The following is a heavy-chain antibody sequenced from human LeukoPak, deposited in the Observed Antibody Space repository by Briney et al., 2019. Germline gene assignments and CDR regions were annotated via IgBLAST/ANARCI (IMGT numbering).Heavy chain of an antibody. V-gene: IGHV5-51*01. D-gene: IGHD3-3*01. CDR3: ARHRRFLEWPDAFDI. Sequence: GESLKISCKGSGSSFTSYWIGWVRQMPGKGLEWMGIIYPGDSDTRYSPSFQGQVTISADKSISTAYLQWSSLKASDTAMYYCARHRRFLEWPDAFDIWGQGTMVTVSS. CDR2: IYPGDSDT. CDR1: GSSFTSYW. J-gene: IGHJ3*02.